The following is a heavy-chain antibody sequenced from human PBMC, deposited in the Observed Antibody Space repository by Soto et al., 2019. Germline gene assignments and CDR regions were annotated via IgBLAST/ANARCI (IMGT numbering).Heavy chain of an antibody. CDR3: ARAAAGSSPFDY. V-gene: IGHV3-33*01. Sequence: QVQLVESGGGVVQPGRSLRLSCAASGFTFSNYGMHWVRQAPGKGLEWVAVIWYDGSNKYYADSVKGRFTISRDNSKNTLYRRMDSLRAEDTAVYYCARAAAGSSPFDYWGQGTLVTVSS. CDR1: GFTFSNYG. J-gene: IGHJ4*02. D-gene: IGHD6-13*01. CDR2: IWYDGSNK.